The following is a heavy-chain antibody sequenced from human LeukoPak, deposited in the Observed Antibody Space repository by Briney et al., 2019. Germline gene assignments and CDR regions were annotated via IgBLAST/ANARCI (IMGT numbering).Heavy chain of an antibody. CDR1: GITFSSYG. CDR3: ARAGYSSSWYSRYFDL. J-gene: IGHJ2*01. V-gene: IGHV3-48*01. D-gene: IGHD6-13*01. CDR2: ISSSGSTI. Sequence: GGSLRLSCAASGITFSSYGMSWVRQVPGKGLEWVSYISSSGSTIYYADSVKGRFTISRENAKNSLYLQMNSLRAGDTAVYYCARAGYSSSWYSRYFDLWGRGTLVTVSS.